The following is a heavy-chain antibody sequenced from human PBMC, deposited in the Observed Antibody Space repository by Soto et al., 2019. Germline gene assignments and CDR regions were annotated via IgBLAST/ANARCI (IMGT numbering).Heavy chain of an antibody. Sequence: QVQLQESGPGLVKPSETLSLTCTVSGGSISSYYWSWIRQPPGKGLEWIGYIYYSGSTNYNPSLMSRVTISVDTSKNQFSLKLSSVTAADTAVYYCARGNYDHYYYYYGMDVWGQGTTVTVSS. CDR2: IYYSGST. V-gene: IGHV4-59*01. CDR1: GGSISSYY. J-gene: IGHJ6*02. D-gene: IGHD3-22*01. CDR3: ARGNYDHYYYYYGMDV.